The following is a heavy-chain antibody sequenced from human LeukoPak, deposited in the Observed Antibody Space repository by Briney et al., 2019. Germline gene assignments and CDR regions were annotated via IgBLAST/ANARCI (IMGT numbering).Heavy chain of an antibody. CDR1: GFSFHYYA. V-gene: IGHV3-30-3*01. Sequence: GGSLRLSCAASGFSFHYYAMHWVRQAPGKGLEWVAVISYDGTNEYYADSVKGRLTISRGNSKNTLYMQMNSLRPEDTAVYYCVRPIDNGSGSYYFPYWGQGTLVTVSS. CDR2: ISYDGTNE. J-gene: IGHJ4*02. D-gene: IGHD3-10*01. CDR3: VRPIDNGSGSYYFPY.